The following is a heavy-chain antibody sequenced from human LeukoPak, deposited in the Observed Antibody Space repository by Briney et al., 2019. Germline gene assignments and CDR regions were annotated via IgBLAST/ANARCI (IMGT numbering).Heavy chain of an antibody. CDR2: IYYTGST. Sequence: SETLSLTCTVSGGSISNYYWNWIRQPPGKGLERIGYIYYTGSTNYNPSLKSRVTMSVDTSKNQFSLNLRSVTPEDTAVYYCARHQGGREYTGYDFDPWGQGTLVTVSS. V-gene: IGHV4-59*01. CDR3: ARHQGGREYTGYDFDP. CDR1: GGSISNYY. J-gene: IGHJ5*02. D-gene: IGHD5-12*01.